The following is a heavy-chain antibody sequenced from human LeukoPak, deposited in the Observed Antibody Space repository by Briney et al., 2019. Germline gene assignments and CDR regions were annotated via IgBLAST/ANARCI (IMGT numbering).Heavy chain of an antibody. CDR2: IYSSGST. J-gene: IGHJ6*03. D-gene: IGHD1-1*01. Sequence: PSETLSLTCNVSGDSISGYYWSWIRQPAGKGLECIGGIYSSGSTNYNPSLKSRLTMSVDTSKNQFSLKLSSVTAADTAVYYCARVGGTATTGYYYMDVWGKGTTVTVSS. CDR1: GDSISGYY. V-gene: IGHV4-4*07. CDR3: ARVGGTATTGYYYMDV.